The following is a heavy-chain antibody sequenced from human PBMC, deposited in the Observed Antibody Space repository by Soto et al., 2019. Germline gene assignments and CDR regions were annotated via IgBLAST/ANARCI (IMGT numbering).Heavy chain of an antibody. V-gene: IGHV3-21*01. J-gene: IGHJ4*02. Sequence: LRLSCAASGFTFRNYSMNWVRQAPGKGLEWLSSISSSGSYILYADSVKGRFTISRDNAKNSLYLQMNSLRAEDTAVYYCARAPLPYSHYDYWGQGTLVTVSS. CDR1: GFTFRNYS. D-gene: IGHD4-4*01. CDR3: ARAPLPYSHYDY. CDR2: ISSSGSYI.